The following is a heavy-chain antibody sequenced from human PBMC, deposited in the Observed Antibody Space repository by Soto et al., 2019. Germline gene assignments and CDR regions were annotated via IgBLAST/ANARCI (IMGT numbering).Heavy chain of an antibody. J-gene: IGHJ4*02. CDR1: GFSLSTSGVG. V-gene: IGHV2-5*02. D-gene: IGHD6-19*01. Sequence: QITLKESGPTLVKPTQTLTLTCTFSGFSLSTSGVGVGWIRQPPGKALEWLALIYWDDDKRYSPSLKSRLTITKDTSKSQVVLTMTNMDPVDTATYYCARTYSSGWYPLLDYWGQGTLVTVSS. CDR3: ARTYSSGWYPLLDY. CDR2: IYWDDDK.